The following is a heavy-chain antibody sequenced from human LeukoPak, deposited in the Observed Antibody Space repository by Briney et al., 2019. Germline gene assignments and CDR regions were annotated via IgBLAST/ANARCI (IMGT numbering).Heavy chain of an antibody. D-gene: IGHD6-13*01. CDR2: ISGSGGST. CDR3: ANKIPTRIAAAEPPFDY. CDR1: GFTISSYA. V-gene: IGHV3-23*01. J-gene: IGHJ4*02. Sequence: GGSLRLSCAASGFTISSYAMSWVRQAPGKGLEWVSAISGSGGSTYYADSVKGRFTISRDNSKNTLYLQMNSLRAEDTAVYYCANKIPTRIAAAEPPFDYWGQGTLVTVSS.